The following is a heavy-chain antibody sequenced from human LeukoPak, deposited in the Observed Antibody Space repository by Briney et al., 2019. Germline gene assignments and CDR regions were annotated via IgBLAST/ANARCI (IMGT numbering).Heavy chain of an antibody. CDR2: IYYSGST. J-gene: IGHJ4*02. CDR1: GGSISSSSYY. D-gene: IGHD3-10*01. CDR3: ARGYGSGNYLFFDY. V-gene: IGHV4-39*07. Sequence: SETLSLTCTVSGGSISSSSYYWGWIRQPPGKGLEWIGSIYYSGSTYYNPSLKSRVTISIDTSKNQFSLKLSSVTAADTAVYYCARGYGSGNYLFFDYWGQGTLVTVSS.